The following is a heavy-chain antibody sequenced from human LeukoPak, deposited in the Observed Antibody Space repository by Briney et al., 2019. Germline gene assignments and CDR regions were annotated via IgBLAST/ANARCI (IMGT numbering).Heavy chain of an antibody. CDR1: GFTFDDYG. D-gene: IGHD6-6*01. CDR3: ARGSAFDY. Sequence: GGSLRLSCAASGFTFDDYGMSWVRQAPGKGLEWVSSISSSSSYIYYADSVKGRFTISRDNAKNSLYLQMNSLRAEDTAVYYCARGSAFDYWGQGTLVTVSS. J-gene: IGHJ4*02. V-gene: IGHV3-21*01. CDR2: ISSSSSYI.